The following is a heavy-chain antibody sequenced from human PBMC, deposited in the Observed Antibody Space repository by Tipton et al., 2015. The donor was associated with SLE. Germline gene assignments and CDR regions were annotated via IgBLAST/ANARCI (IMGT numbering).Heavy chain of an antibody. CDR1: GFTFSSYG. V-gene: IGHV3-33*01. J-gene: IGHJ6*02. Sequence: RSLRLSCAASGFTFSSYGMHWVRQAPGKGLEWVAVIWYDGSNKYYADSVKGRFTISRDNSKNTLYLQMNSLRAEDTAVYYCARERIAAAAPYYYYGMDVWGQGTTVTVSS. D-gene: IGHD6-13*01. CDR2: IWYDGSNK. CDR3: ARERIAAAAPYYYYGMDV.